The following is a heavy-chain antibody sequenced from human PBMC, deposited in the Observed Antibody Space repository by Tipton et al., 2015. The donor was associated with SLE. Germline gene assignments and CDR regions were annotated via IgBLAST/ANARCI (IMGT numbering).Heavy chain of an antibody. V-gene: IGHV4-59*12. J-gene: IGHJ5*02. CDR3: AREPDH. CDR2: IYSSGST. Sequence: GLVKPSETLSLTCTVSGGSIRSYYWSWIRQPPGKGLEWIGYIYSSGSTNYNPSLKTRVTISVDTSKNQFSLKLNSVTAADTAVYFCAREPDHWGQGTLVTVSS. CDR1: GGSIRSYY.